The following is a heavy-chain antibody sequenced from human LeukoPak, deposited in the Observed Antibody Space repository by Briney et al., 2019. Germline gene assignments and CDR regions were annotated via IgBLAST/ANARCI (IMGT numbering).Heavy chain of an antibody. Sequence: GGSLRLSWAIPGFTLSRYGISWVRQAPGKGLEWVSSISNSGGSTYYADSVKGRFTISRDNSKNTLYLQMNSLRAEDTAVYYCTSGMSYRVYWGQGALVTVSS. CDR1: GFTLSRYG. V-gene: IGHV3-23*01. CDR3: TSGMSYRVY. J-gene: IGHJ4*02. D-gene: IGHD1-1*01. CDR2: ISNSGGST.